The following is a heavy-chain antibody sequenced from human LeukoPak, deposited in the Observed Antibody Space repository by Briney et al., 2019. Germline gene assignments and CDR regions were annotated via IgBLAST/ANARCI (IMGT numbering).Heavy chain of an antibody. V-gene: IGHV3-23*01. Sequence: GGSLRLSCAASGFTFSSNAMTWVRQAPGKGLEWVSAISGSGGSTYYADSVKGRFTISRDNSKNTLYLQMNSLRAEDTAVYYCAKDAGYNPYFDYWGQGTLVTVSS. CDR1: GFTFSSNA. D-gene: IGHD5-12*01. CDR2: ISGSGGST. CDR3: AKDAGYNPYFDY. J-gene: IGHJ4*02.